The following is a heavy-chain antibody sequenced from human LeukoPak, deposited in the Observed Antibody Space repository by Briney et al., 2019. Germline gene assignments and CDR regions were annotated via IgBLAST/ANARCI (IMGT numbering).Heavy chain of an antibody. CDR1: GFTFSSYS. J-gene: IGHJ4*02. D-gene: IGHD6-19*01. Sequence: GGSLRLSCAASGFTFSSYSMNWVRQAPGKGLEWVSSISSSSSYIYYADSVKGRFTISRDNAKNSLYLRMNSLRAEDTAVYYCARVGSSGWYEALDFDYWGQGTLVTVSS. CDR3: ARVGSSGWYEALDFDY. CDR2: ISSSSSYI. V-gene: IGHV3-21*01.